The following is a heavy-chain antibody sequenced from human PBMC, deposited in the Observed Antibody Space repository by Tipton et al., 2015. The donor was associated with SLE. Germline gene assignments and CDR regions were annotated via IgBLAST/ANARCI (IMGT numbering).Heavy chain of an antibody. J-gene: IGHJ4*02. CDR3: ARGAQWLALPLGY. CDR1: GGSFSGFY. CDR2: IHSSGST. V-gene: IGHV4-34*01. D-gene: IGHD6-19*01. Sequence: TLSLTCAVYGGSFSGFYWSWIRQPPGKGLEWIAYIHSSGSTNYNPSLKSRVTISVDTSKNQFSLKLSSVTAADAAVYYCARGAQWLALPLGYWGQGTLVTVSS.